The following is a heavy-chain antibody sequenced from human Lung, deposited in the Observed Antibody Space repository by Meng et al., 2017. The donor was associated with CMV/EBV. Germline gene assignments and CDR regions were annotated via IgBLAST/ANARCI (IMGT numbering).Heavy chain of an antibody. CDR3: ARGYCSSTSCYWGYYFDY. CDR2: ISYDGSNK. Sequence: LXCAASGFTFSSYAMHWVRQAPGKGLEWVAVISYDGSNKYYADSVKGRFTISRDNSKNTLYLQMNSLRAEDTAVYYCARGYCSSTSCYWGYYFDYWXQGTXVTVSS. D-gene: IGHD2-2*01. J-gene: IGHJ4*02. CDR1: GFTFSSYA. V-gene: IGHV3-30-3*01.